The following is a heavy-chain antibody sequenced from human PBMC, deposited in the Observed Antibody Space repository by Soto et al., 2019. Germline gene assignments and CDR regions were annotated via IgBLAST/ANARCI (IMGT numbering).Heavy chain of an antibody. Sequence: PSETLSLTCTVSGGSISSGGYYWSWIRQHPGKGLEWIGYIYYSGSTYYNPSLKSRVTISVDTSKNQFSLKRSSVTAADTAVYYCARVSGALWGFDYWGQGTLVTVSS. CDR3: ARVSGALWGFDY. J-gene: IGHJ4*02. V-gene: IGHV4-31*03. D-gene: IGHD7-27*01. CDR2: IYYSGST. CDR1: GGSISSGGYY.